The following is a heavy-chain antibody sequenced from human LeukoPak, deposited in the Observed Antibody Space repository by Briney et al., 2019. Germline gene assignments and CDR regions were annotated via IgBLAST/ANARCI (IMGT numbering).Heavy chain of an antibody. CDR1: GGSFSGYY. J-gene: IGHJ6*04. D-gene: IGHD3-10*01. V-gene: IGHV4-34*01. Sequence: SETLSLTCAVYGGSFSGYYWSWIRQPPGKGLEWIGEINHSGSTNHNPSLKSRVTISVDTSKNQFSLKLSSVTAADTAVYYCARGRVLWFGELSYCYYGMDVWGKGTTVTVSS. CDR2: INHSGST. CDR3: ARGRVLWFGELSYCYYGMDV.